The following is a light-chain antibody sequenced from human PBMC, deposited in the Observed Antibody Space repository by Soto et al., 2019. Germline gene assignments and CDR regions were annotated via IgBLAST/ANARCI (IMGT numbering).Light chain of an antibody. Sequence: DIQMTQSPSSLSASVGDRVTITCRASQSISNYLNWYQQKPGKAPKLLIYGASTLQSGVPSRFSGSGSGADFTLTISSLQPEDSATYYCQLSHTTLTFGQGTRLEIK. CDR2: GAS. CDR1: QSISNY. V-gene: IGKV1-39*01. CDR3: QLSHTTLT. J-gene: IGKJ5*01.